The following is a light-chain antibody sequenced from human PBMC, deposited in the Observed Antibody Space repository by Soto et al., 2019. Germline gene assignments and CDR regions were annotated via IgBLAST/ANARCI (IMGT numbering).Light chain of an antibody. CDR2: DVS. J-gene: IGLJ1*01. Sequence: QSALTQPASVSGSPGQSITISCTGTSSDVGGYNYVSWYQQHPGKAPKLMIYDVSNRPSGVSNRFSGSKSGNTASLTISGLQAEDEADYYCSSYTSSSGYVFGTVTKLTVL. CDR3: SSYTSSSGYV. CDR1: SSDVGGYNY. V-gene: IGLV2-14*01.